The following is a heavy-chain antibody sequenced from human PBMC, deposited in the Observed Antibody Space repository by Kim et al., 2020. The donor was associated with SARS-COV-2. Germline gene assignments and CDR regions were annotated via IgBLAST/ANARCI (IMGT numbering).Heavy chain of an antibody. V-gene: IGHV3-53*01. Sequence: GGSLRLSCAASGFTVSNSYMSWVRQAPGRGLEWVSVLYRDGSTYYADSVKGRFTVSGDNSKNTLYLQMNSLRAEDTAVYYCARGNYCSGGSCYSYGMDVWGQGTMVTVSS. D-gene: IGHD2-15*01. J-gene: IGHJ6*02. CDR3: ARGNYCSGGSCYSYGMDV. CDR1: GFTVSNSY. CDR2: LYRDGST.